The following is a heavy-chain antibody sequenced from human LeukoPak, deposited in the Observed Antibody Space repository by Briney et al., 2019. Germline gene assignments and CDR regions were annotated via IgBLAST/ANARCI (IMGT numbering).Heavy chain of an antibody. J-gene: IGHJ1*01. CDR3: ARAVVTPEYFQH. V-gene: IGHV4-59*01. D-gene: IGHD4-23*01. CDR1: GGSISSYY. Sequence: SETLSLTCTVSGGSISSYYWSWIRQPPGKGLEWIGYIYYSGSTNYNPSLKSRVTISVDTSKNQFSLKLSSVTAADTAVYYCARAVVTPEYFQHWGQGTLVTVSS. CDR2: IYYSGST.